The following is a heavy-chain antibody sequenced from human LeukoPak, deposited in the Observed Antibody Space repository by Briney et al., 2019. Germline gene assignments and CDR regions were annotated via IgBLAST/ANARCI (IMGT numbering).Heavy chain of an antibody. Sequence: GGSLRLSCAASGFTFKTYSMNWVRQAPGKGLEWVSYISLNSGAMYYADSVKGRFTISRDNAKSTLYLQMNSLRADDTAVYYCARDGVAPGIYFDSWGQGTLVTVSS. CDR2: ISLNSGAM. CDR3: ARDGVAPGIYFDS. D-gene: IGHD6-13*01. J-gene: IGHJ4*02. CDR1: GFTFKTYS. V-gene: IGHV3-48*04.